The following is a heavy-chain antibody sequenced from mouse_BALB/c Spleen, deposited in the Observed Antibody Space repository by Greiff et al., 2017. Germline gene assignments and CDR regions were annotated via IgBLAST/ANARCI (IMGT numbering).Heavy chain of an antibody. J-gene: IGHJ2*01. D-gene: IGHD2-2*01. V-gene: IGHV3-5*02. CDR2: IYYSGTI. CDR3: ARIYYGYDGFDY. Sequence: EVKLMESGPSLVKPSQTLSLTCSVTGDSITSGYWNWIRQFPGNKLEWIGYIYYSGTITYNPSLTSRTTITRDTSKNQFFLEMNSLTAEDTATYYCARIYYGYDGFDYWGQGTTLTVSS. CDR1: GDSITSGY.